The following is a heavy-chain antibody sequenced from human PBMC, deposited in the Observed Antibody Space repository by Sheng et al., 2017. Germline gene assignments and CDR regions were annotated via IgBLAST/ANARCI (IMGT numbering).Heavy chain of an antibody. Sequence: GGSLRLSCAASGFTFSSYEMNWVRQAPGKGLEWVSYISSSGSTIYYADSVKGRFTISRDNAKNSLYLQMNSLRAEDTAVYYCARNYGTIRYGGKVTSYPMYYYYYGMDVWGQGTTVTVSS. CDR2: ISSSGSTI. J-gene: IGHJ6*02. V-gene: IGHV3-48*03. CDR3: ARNYGTIRYGGKVTSYPMYYYYYGMDV. D-gene: IGHD1-1*01. CDR1: GFTFSSYE.